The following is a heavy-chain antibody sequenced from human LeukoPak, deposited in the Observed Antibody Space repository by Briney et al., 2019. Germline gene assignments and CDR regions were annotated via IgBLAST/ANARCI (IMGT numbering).Heavy chain of an antibody. CDR3: ARDVVRGVMYNWFDP. CDR1: GYTFTSYG. CDR2: ISAYNGNT. Sequence: ASVKVSCKASGYTFTSYGISWVRQAPGQGLEWMGWISAYNGNTNYAQKLRGRVTMTTETSTSTAYMELRSLRSDDTAVYYCARDVVRGVMYNWFDPWGQGTRVTVSS. J-gene: IGHJ5*02. V-gene: IGHV1-18*04. D-gene: IGHD3-10*01.